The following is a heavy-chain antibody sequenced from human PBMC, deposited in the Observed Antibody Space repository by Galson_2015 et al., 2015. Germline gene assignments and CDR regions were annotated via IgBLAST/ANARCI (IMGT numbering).Heavy chain of an antibody. D-gene: IGHD2-2*01. CDR1: GFSFSTYA. J-gene: IGHJ4*02. CDR2: ISYDGSNK. Sequence: SLRLSCAASGFSFSTYAMHWVRQAPGKGLEWVAVISYDGSNKYYADSVKGRFTISRDNSKNTLYLQMNSLRPEDTALYYCARDLRDLSDGVVVPVATILDYWGQGTLVTVSS. V-gene: IGHV3-30*01. CDR3: ARDLRDLSDGVVVPVATILDY.